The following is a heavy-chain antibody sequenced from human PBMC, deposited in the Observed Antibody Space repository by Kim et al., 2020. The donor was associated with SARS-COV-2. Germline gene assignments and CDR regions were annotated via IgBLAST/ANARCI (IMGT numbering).Heavy chain of an antibody. D-gene: IGHD6-19*01. J-gene: IGHJ4*02. Sequence: YEDSVEGRFTISRDNAKNSLYLQMNSLRAEDTAVYCCARTRDSGWSYFDYWGQGTLVTVSS. CDR3: ARTRDSGWSYFDY. V-gene: IGHV3-21*01.